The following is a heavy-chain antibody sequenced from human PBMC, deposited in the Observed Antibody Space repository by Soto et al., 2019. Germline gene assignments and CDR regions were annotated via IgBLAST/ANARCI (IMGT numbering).Heavy chain of an antibody. CDR2: INYSGST. Sequence: PSETLSLTCSVSGASTSSSSYYWGWIRQPPGKGLEWIGNINYSGSTYYNPSLKSRVTISVDTSKNQFSLKLSSVTAADTAVYYCARLERRKWSFDYWGQGTLVPVSS. D-gene: IGHD1-1*01. CDR1: GASTSSSSYY. V-gene: IGHV4-39*01. J-gene: IGHJ4*02. CDR3: ARLERRKWSFDY.